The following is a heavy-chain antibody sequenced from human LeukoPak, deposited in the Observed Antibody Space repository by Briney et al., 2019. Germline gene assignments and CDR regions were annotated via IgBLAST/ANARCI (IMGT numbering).Heavy chain of an antibody. J-gene: IGHJ6*03. V-gene: IGHV1-69*05. D-gene: IGHD3-22*01. CDR1: GGTFSSYA. CDR3: ARVGAVISPYYYYYYYMDV. CDR2: IIPIFGTA. Sequence: ASVKVSCRASGGTFSSYAISWVRQAPGQGLEWMRGIIPIFGTANYAQKFQGRVTITTDESTSTAYMELSSLRSEDTAVYYCARVGAVISPYYYYYYYMDVWGQGTTVTVSS.